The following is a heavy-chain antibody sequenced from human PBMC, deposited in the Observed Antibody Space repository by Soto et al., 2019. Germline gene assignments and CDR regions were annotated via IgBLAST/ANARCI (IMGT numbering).Heavy chain of an antibody. J-gene: IGHJ5*02. CDR1: GYTFTSYA. CDR2: INAGNGNT. Sequence: QVQLVQSGAEEKKPGASVKVSCKASGYTFTSYAMHWVRQAPGQRLEWMGWINAGNGNTKYSQKFQGRVTITRDTAARTAYMELSSLTAEDTAVYYCARSHRYCSGGSCFNWFDPWGQGTLVTVSS. CDR3: ARSHRYCSGGSCFNWFDP. V-gene: IGHV1-3*05. D-gene: IGHD2-15*01.